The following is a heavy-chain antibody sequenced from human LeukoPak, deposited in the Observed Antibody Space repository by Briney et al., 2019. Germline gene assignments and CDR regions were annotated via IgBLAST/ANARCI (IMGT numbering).Heavy chain of an antibody. CDR1: GFTVSSNY. CDR2: IYSGGST. V-gene: IGHV3-53*01. D-gene: IGHD5-12*01. CDR3: ARGGYSGYVGYYYYMDV. Sequence: GGSLRLSCAASGFTVSSNYMSWVRQAPGKGLEWVSLIYSGGSTYYADSVKGRFTISRDNSKNTLYLQMNSLRAEDTAVYYCARGGYSGYVGYYYYMDVWGKGTTVTVSS. J-gene: IGHJ6*03.